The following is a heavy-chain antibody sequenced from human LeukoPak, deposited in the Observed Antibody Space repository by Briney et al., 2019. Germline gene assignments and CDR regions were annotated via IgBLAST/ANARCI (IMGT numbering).Heavy chain of an antibody. V-gene: IGHV1-58*02. CDR3: AADLPGGAMFDP. D-gene: IGHD3-16*01. CDR2: IVVGSGNT. J-gene: IGHJ5*02. Sequence: TSVKVSCKASGFTFSSSTIQWVQQARGQRLEWMGWIVVGSGNTNYAQNFQERVTITRDMSTSTAYMEVSSLRSEDTAVYYCAADLPGGAMFDPWGQGTLVTVSS. CDR1: GFTFSSST.